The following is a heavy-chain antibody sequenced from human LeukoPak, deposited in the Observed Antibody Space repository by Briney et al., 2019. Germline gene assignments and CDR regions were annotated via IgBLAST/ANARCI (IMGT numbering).Heavy chain of an antibody. CDR3: ASEMATIRGNLYYYYGMDV. CDR1: GYTFTSYY. J-gene: IGHJ6*02. CDR2: INPSGGST. V-gene: IGHV1-46*01. Sequence: ASVKVSRKASGYTFTSYYMHWVRQAPGQGLEWMGIINPSGGSTSYAQKFQGRVTMTRDTSTSTVYMELSSLRSEDTAVYYCASEMATIRGNLYYYYGMDVWGQGTTVTVSS. D-gene: IGHD5-24*01.